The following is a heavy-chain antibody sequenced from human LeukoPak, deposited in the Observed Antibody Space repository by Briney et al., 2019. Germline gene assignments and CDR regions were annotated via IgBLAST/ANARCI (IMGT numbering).Heavy chain of an antibody. CDR1: GFTFDDYG. CDR3: ARRRAAYYYMDV. CDR2: INWNGGST. V-gene: IGHV3-20*04. J-gene: IGHJ6*03. Sequence: GSLRLSCAASGFTFDDYGMSWVRQAPGKGLEWVSGINWNGGSTGYADSVKGRFTISRDNAKNSLYLQMNSLRAEDTALYYCARRRAAYYYMDVWGKGTTVTVSS.